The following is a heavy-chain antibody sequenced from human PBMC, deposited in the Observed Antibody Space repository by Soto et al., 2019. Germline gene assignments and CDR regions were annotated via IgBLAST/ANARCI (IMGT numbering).Heavy chain of an antibody. CDR2: IYYSGST. CDR1: GGSISSSSYY. V-gene: IGHV4-39*01. D-gene: IGHD6-6*01. Sequence: SETLSLTCTVSGGSISSSSYYWGWIRQPPGKGLEWIGSIYYSGSTYYNPSLKSRVTISVDTSKNQFSLKLSSVTAADTAVYYCARVGVIAARRGYYYYGMDVWGQGTTVTVSS. CDR3: ARVGVIAARRGYYYYGMDV. J-gene: IGHJ6*02.